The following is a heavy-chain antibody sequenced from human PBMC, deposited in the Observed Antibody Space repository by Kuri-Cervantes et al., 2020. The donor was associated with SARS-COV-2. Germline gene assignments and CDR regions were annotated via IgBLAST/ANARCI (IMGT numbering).Heavy chain of an antibody. CDR1: VYTFTGYY. J-gene: IGHJ4*02. CDR2: INPNSSGT. V-gene: IGHV1-2*02. D-gene: IGHD6-19*01. Sequence: ASVKVSCKASVYTFTGYYMHWVRQAPGQGLEWMGWINPNSSGTNYAQKFQGRVTITRDTSISTAYMELSRLSCADTAVYYLSRDRPGGGPAVVGFRHLDYGGQGTLVTVSS. CDR3: SRDRPGGGPAVVGFRHLDY.